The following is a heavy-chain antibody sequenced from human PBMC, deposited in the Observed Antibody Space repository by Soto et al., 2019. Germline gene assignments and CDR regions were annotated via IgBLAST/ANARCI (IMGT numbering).Heavy chain of an antibody. V-gene: IGHV3-48*01. CDR2: ISSSSSTI. CDR1: GFTFSNYD. D-gene: IGHD4-17*01. J-gene: IGHJ4*02. Sequence: EVQLVESGGGLVQPGGSLRLSCAASGFTFSNYDMNWVRQAPGKGLEWISYISSSSSTIFYAASVKGRFTISRDNAKNSLFLQMNSLRAEDTAVYYCARGSPNGDYGDYCGQGTLVTVSS. CDR3: ARGSPNGDYGDY.